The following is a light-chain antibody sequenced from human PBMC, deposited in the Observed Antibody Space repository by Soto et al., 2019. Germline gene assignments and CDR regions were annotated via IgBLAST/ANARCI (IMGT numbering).Light chain of an antibody. V-gene: IGKV3-15*01. Sequence: ESVLTQSPGTLSLSPGERATLSCRASQSVSNNYLAWYQQKPGQAPRLLIYRASTRATGIPARFSGSGSGTEFTLTISSLQSEDFAVYYCQQYNNWPRTFGQGTKVDIK. J-gene: IGKJ1*01. CDR3: QQYNNWPRT. CDR2: RAS. CDR1: QSVSNN.